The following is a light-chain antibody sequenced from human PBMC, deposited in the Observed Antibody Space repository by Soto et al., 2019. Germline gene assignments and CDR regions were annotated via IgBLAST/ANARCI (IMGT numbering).Light chain of an antibody. CDR1: QGISSF. J-gene: IGKJ4*01. CDR3: QHLNTYPLT. CDR2: AAS. Sequence: DIQLTQSPSFLSASVGERVTITCRASQGISSFLAWYQQKPGKAPNLLISAASTLRTGVPSRFSGSGSGTEFTLTISSLQPEDFATYYCQHLNTYPLTFGGGTKVEI. V-gene: IGKV1-9*01.